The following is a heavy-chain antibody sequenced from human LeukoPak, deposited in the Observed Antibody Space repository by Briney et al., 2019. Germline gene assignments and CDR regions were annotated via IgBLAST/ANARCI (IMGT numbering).Heavy chain of an antibody. D-gene: IGHD3-16*01. CDR1: GFTFSSYS. CDR3: ARPLGELLIDY. V-gene: IGHV3-48*04. Sequence: GGSLRLSCSASGFTFSSYSMNWVRQAPGRGLEWVSYISSSSSTIYHADSVKGRFTVSRDNAKNSLYLQMNSLRAEDTAVYYGARPLGELLIDYWGRGTLVTVTA. CDR2: ISSSSSTI. J-gene: IGHJ4*02.